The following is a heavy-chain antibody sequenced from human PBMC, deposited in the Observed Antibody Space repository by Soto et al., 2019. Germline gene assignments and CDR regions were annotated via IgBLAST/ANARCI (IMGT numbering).Heavy chain of an antibody. CDR1: GFTFSSYG. J-gene: IGHJ3*02. D-gene: IGHD2-2*01. Sequence: QVQLVESGGGVVQPGRSLRLSCAASGFTFSSYGMHWVRQAPGKGLEWVAVIWYDGSNKYYADSVKGRFTISRDNSKNTPYLQMNSLRAEDTAVYYCASPSREYCSSTSCYNAFDIWGQGTMVTVSS. CDR3: ASPSREYCSSTSCYNAFDI. CDR2: IWYDGSNK. V-gene: IGHV3-33*01.